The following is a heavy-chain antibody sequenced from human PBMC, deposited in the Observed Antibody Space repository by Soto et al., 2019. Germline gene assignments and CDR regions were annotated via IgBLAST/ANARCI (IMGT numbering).Heavy chain of an antibody. J-gene: IGHJ6*02. D-gene: IGHD6-19*01. CDR3: ARDPGYSSGWYGFPYYYYGMDV. V-gene: IGHV6-1*01. CDR1: GDSVSSNSAA. CDR2: TYYRSKWYN. Sequence: SQTLSLTCAISGDSVSSNSAAWNWIRQSPSRGLEWLGRTYYRSKWYNDYAVSVKSRITINPDTSKNQFSLQLNSVTPEDTAVYYCARDPGYSSGWYGFPYYYYGMDVWGQGTTVTVSS.